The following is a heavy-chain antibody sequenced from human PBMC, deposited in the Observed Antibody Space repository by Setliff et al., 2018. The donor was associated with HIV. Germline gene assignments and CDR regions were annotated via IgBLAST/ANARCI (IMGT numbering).Heavy chain of an antibody. D-gene: IGHD6-6*01. V-gene: IGHV1-18*01. Sequence: ASVKVSCKASGYTFTGYAISWVRQAPGQGLEWLGWISAYNGDTNYAQKVQGRVSMTIDTSTSTAYMELRSLRSDDTAVYYCARERMSIAARTYALDYWGQGTLVTSPQ. CDR1: GYTFTGYA. J-gene: IGHJ4*02. CDR2: ISAYNGDT. CDR3: ARERMSIAARTYALDY.